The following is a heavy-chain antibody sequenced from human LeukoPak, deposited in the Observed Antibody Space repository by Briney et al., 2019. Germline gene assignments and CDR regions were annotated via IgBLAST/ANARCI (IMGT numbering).Heavy chain of an antibody. Sequence: GGSLRLSCAASGFTFSSYEMNWVRQAPGKGLEWVSYISSSGSTIYYADSVKGRFTISRDNAKNSLYLQLDSLRAEDTAVYYCARTHPVVASTPIGYWGQGTLVTVSS. D-gene: IGHD2-15*01. CDR1: GFTFSSYE. CDR3: ARTHPVVASTPIGY. CDR2: ISSSGSTI. J-gene: IGHJ4*02. V-gene: IGHV3-48*03.